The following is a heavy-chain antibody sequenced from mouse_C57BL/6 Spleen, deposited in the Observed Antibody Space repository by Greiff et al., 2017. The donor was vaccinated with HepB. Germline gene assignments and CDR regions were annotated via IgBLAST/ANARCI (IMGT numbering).Heavy chain of an antibody. CDR3: TGYYGYDEAWFAY. CDR1: GFTFSDAW. Sequence: EVKLEESGGGLVQPGGSMKLSCAASGFTFSDAWMDWVRQSPEKGLEWVAEIRNKANNHATYYAESVKGRFTISRDDSKSSVYLQMNSLRAEDTGIYYCTGYYGYDEAWFAYWGQGTLVTVSA. V-gene: IGHV6-6*01. J-gene: IGHJ3*01. D-gene: IGHD2-2*01. CDR2: IRNKANNHAT.